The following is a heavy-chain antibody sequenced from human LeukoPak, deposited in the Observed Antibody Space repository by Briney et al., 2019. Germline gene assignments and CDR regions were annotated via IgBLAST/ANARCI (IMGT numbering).Heavy chain of an antibody. D-gene: IGHD2-2*01. CDR1: GGTFSSYA. CDR3: ARGLLGYCSSTSCYRPYYYYMDG. CDR2: IIPIFGTA. V-gene: IGHV1-69*05. Sequence: SVKVSCKASGGTFSSYAISWVRQAPGQGLEWMGGIIPIFGTANYAQKFQGRVTITTDESTSTAYMELSSLRSEDSAVYYCARGLLGYCSSTSCYRPYYYYMDGWGKGTTVTVSS. J-gene: IGHJ6*03.